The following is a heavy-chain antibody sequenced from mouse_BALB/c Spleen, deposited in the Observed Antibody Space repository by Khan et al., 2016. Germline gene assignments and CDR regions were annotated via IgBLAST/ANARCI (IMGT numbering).Heavy chain of an antibody. J-gene: IGHJ4*01. V-gene: IGHV6-6*02. CDR1: GFTFSNYW. CDR2: IRLKSNNYAT. CDR3: TKLDYYNAMDY. Sequence: EVKLEVSGGGLVQPGGSMKLSCVASGFTFSNYWMNWVRQSPEKGLEWVAEIRLKSNNYATHYAESVKGRFTISRDDSKSSVYLQMNNLRAEDTGIYYCTKLDYYNAMDYWGQGTSVTVSS.